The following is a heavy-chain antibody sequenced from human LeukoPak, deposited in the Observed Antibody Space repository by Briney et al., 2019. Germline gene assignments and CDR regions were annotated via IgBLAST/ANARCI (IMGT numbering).Heavy chain of an antibody. CDR1: GYTFTTYY. J-gene: IGHJ6*03. Sequence: ASVKVSCKASGYTFTTYYSHWVRQAPGQGLEWMGIINPSGGRTTYAQKFQGRVTMTRDMSTTTLYMELSSLTSDDTAVYYCARGGYYYYYMDVWGKGTTVTISS. CDR2: INPSGGRT. D-gene: IGHD3-16*01. V-gene: IGHV1-46*01. CDR3: ARGGYYYYYMDV.